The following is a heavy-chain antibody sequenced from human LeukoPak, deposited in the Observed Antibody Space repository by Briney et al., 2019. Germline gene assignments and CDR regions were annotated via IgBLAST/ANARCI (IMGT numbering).Heavy chain of an antibody. CDR2: INHSGST. V-gene: IGHV4-34*01. D-gene: IGHD5-12*01. J-gene: IGHJ4*02. CDR3: ARARDIRYFDY. Sequence: PSKTLSLTCAVYGGSFSGYYWSWIRQPPGKGLEWIGEINHSGSTNYNPSLKSRVTISVDTSKNQFSLKLSSVTAADTAVYYCARARDIRYFDYWGQGTLVTVSS. CDR1: GGSFSGYY.